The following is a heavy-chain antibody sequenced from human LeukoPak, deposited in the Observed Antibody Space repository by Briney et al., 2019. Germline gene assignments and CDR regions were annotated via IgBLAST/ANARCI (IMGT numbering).Heavy chain of an antibody. CDR1: GFTFSSYN. V-gene: IGHV3-48*01. CDR3: ARYDAQVGGQDY. CDR2: ISRRSETI. D-gene: IGHD1-26*01. Sequence: GGSLRLSCAASGFTFSSYNMNWVRQAPGKGLEWLSYISRRSETIYYADSVKGRFTISRDNAKNSLYLQMNSLRAEDTAVYYCARYDAQVGGQDYWGQGTLVTVSS. J-gene: IGHJ4*02.